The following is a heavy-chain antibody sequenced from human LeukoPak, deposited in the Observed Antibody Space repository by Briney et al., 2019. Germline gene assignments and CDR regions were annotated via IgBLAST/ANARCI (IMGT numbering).Heavy chain of an antibody. CDR2: ISSSSSTI. Sequence: GGSLRLSCATSGFTFSSYSMNWVRQAPGKGLEWVSYISSSSSTIYYADSVKGRFTISRDNAKNSLYLQMNSLRAEDTAVYYCARAGLDCSSTSCRRPTSMIVVVITTWGQGTLVTVSS. D-gene: IGHD3-22*01. J-gene: IGHJ5*02. CDR1: GFTFSSYS. V-gene: IGHV3-48*01. CDR3: ARAGLDCSSTSCRRPTSMIVVVITT.